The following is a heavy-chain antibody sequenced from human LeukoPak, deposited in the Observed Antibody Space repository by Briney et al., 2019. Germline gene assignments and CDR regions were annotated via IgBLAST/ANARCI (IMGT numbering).Heavy chain of an antibody. V-gene: IGHV4-39*01. CDR2: VYYSGST. J-gene: IGHJ3*01. CDR1: GVSIRRSFYY. CDR3: ARRPNLPADDGDDWRFEV. D-gene: IGHD4-17*01. Sequence: PSETLSLTRSISGVSIRRSFYYWGWIRQPPGKRLEWIGNVYYSGSTYYNPSLKSRVSMSVDTSKNQFSLNLTSVTAADTAVYFCARRPNLPADDGDDWRFEVWGQGRMVTVSS.